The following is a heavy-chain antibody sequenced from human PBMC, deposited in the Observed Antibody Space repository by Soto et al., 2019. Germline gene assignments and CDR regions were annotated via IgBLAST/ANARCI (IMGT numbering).Heavy chain of an antibody. CDR1: GGSISSSSYY. J-gene: IGHJ5*02. CDR2: IYYSGSI. V-gene: IGHV4-39*01. Sequence: SETLSLTCSVSGGSISSSSYYWGWIRQPPGKGLEWIGSIYYSGSIYYNPSLKSQVTISVDTSKNQFSLKLSSVTAAETAVYYCARQSSGWYNWFDPWGQGTLVTVS. CDR3: ARQSSGWYNWFDP. D-gene: IGHD6-19*01.